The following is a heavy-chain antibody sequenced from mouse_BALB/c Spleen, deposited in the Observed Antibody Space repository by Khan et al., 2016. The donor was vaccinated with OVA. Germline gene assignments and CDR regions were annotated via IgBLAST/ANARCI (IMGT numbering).Heavy chain of an antibody. D-gene: IGHD2-10*01. CDR2: ISTGGSYI. Sequence: EVELVESGGGFVKPGGSLNPSCAASGFAFNSYDMSWVRQTPEKRLEWVATISTGGSYIYYPDSVKGRFTIFRDIARNTLYLQMNSLRSEDTALYYCARPSYYGNPWFTYWGPGTLVTVSA. J-gene: IGHJ3*01. CDR3: ARPSYYGNPWFTY. V-gene: IGHV5-9*02. CDR1: GFAFNSYD.